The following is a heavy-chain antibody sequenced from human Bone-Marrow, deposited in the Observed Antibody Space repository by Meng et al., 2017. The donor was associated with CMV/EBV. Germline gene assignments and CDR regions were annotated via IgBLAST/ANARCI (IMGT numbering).Heavy chain of an antibody. V-gene: IGHV4-59*01. CDR2: IYYSGST. Sequence: GSLRLSCTVSGGSISSYYWSWIRQPPGKGLEWIGYIYYSGSTNYNPSLKRRVTISVDTSKNQFSLKLSSVTAADTAVYYCARSSGAYDFWSGFWGQGTLVTVSS. CDR3: ARSSGAYDFWSGF. CDR1: GGSISSYY. D-gene: IGHD3-3*01. J-gene: IGHJ4*02.